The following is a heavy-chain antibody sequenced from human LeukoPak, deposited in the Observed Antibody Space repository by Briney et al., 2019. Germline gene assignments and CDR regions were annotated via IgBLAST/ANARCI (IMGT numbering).Heavy chain of an antibody. CDR3: ARGPES. J-gene: IGHJ4*02. CDR1: GGSFSGYY. CDR2: INHGGST. Sequence: SETLSLTCAVYGGSFSGYYWSWIRQPPGKGLEWIGEINHGGSTNYNPSLKSRVTISVDTSKNQFSLKLSSVTAADTAVYYCARGPESWGQGTLVTVSS. D-gene: IGHD5-24*01. V-gene: IGHV4-34*01.